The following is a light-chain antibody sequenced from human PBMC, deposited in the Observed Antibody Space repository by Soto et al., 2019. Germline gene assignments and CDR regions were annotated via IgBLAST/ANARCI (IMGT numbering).Light chain of an antibody. J-gene: IGKJ5*01. V-gene: IGKV3-11*01. Sequence: EIVLTQSTANLSLSPGQRATLSCRASQFISNFLAWYQQKPGQAHRLLIYDSSYRATGVQLRFSGSGSGTDFTLTISRLETEDFAVYYCQHRSNWPITVGQGTRLEIK. CDR3: QHRSNWPIT. CDR2: DSS. CDR1: QFISNF.